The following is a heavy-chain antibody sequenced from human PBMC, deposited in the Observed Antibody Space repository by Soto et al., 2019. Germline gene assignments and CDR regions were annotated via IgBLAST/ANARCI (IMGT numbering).Heavy chain of an antibody. V-gene: IGHV1-18*01. CDR2: ISPYNGNT. CDR3: ARGIGGWFGVAYYYGMDV. Sequence: QVQLVQSGAEVKKPGASVKVSCKASGYTFTSYGISWVRQAPGQGLEWMGWISPYNGNTNYAQKLQGRVTLTSATSTSTAYRDLRSRRSDDTAVYYCARGIGGWFGVAYYYGMDVWGQGTTVTVSS. CDR1: GYTFTSYG. J-gene: IGHJ6*02. D-gene: IGHD3-10*01.